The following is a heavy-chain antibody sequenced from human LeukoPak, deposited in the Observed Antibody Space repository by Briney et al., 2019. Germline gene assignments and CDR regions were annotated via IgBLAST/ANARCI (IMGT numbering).Heavy chain of an antibody. CDR1: GYTFTSSYD. Sequence: ASVKVSCKASGYTFTSSYDINWVRQAPGQGLEWMGWINPNSGGTKYAQKFQGRVTMTRDTSITTADMELSRLRSDDTAVYYCARGPNFDYWGQGTLVTVSS. CDR3: ARGPNFDY. CDR2: INPNSGGT. V-gene: IGHV1-2*02. J-gene: IGHJ4*02.